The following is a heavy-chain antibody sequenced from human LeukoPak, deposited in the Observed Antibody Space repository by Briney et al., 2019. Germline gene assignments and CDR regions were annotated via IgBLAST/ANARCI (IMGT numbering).Heavy chain of an antibody. V-gene: IGHV4-59*01. Sequence: SETLSLTCAVYGGSFSTYYWSWIRQPPGKGLEWIGYIYHSGSTNYNPSLKSRVTISVDTSQNQFYLKLSSVTAADTAVYYCARDGYSGSDALWGQGTLVTVSS. CDR2: IYHSGST. CDR3: ARDGYSGSDAL. D-gene: IGHD5-12*01. CDR1: GGSFSTYY. J-gene: IGHJ4*02.